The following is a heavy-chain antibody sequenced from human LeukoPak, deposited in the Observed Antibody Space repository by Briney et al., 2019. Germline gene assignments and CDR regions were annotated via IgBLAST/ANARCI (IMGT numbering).Heavy chain of an antibody. CDR3: ARGRHYYDSSGPRDAFDI. CDR1: GGTFSSYA. D-gene: IGHD3-22*01. CDR2: IIPIFGTA. Sequence: ASVKVSCKASGGTFSSYAISWVRQAPGQGLEWMGGIIPIFGTANYAQKFQSRVTITTDESTSTAYMELSSLRSEDTAVYYCARGRHYYDSSGPRDAFDIWGQGTMVTVSS. V-gene: IGHV1-69*05. J-gene: IGHJ3*02.